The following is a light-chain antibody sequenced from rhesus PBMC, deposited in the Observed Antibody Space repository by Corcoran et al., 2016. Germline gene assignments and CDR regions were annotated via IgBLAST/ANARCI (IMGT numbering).Light chain of an antibody. J-gene: IGKJ2*01. CDR2: KAS. Sequence: DIQMTQSPSSLSASVGDRVTITCRTSENVNNYLNWYQQKPGKAPKLLFYKASTLQSGVPSRFSGSGSRTDYTFTISSLQSEDVATYYCQHNYGTPYSFGQGTKVEIK. CDR1: ENVNNY. V-gene: IGKV1-74*01. CDR3: QHNYGTPYS.